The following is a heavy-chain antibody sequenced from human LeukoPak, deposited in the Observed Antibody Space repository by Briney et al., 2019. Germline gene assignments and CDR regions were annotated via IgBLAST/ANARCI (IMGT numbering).Heavy chain of an antibody. CDR1: ARSITSGGSA. V-gene: IGHV4-30-2*01. Sequence: SQTLSLTCALSARSITSGGSAWAWLRQPPGRGLEWIGYIYHSGSAYYNPSLKSRVTISRDRSKNQFSLKLSSVTAADTAVYYCARVDNTMIVVTDWGQGTLVTVSS. J-gene: IGHJ4*02. CDR3: ARVDNTMIVVTD. D-gene: IGHD3-22*01. CDR2: IYHSGSA.